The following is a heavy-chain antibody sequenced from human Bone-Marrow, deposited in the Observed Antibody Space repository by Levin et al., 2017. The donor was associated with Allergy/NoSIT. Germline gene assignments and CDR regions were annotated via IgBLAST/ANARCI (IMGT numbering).Heavy chain of an antibody. J-gene: IGHJ6*02. D-gene: IGHD1-1*01. V-gene: IGHV3-15*07. CDR1: GFTFSNAW. Sequence: GEFLKISCAASGFTFSNAWMNWVRQAPGKGLEWVGRIKSKTDGGTTDYAAPVKGRFTISRDDSKNTLYLQMNSLKTEDTAVYYCTTDRVHEASGYYDYYGMDVWGQGTTVTVSS. CDR2: IKSKTDGGTT. CDR3: TTDRVHEASGYYDYYGMDV.